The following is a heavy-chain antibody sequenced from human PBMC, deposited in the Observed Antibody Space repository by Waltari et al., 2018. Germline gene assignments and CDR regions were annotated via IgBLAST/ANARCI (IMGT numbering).Heavy chain of an antibody. CDR1: GGSISSGGYY. CDR3: AKDQKYSSTWGFDY. D-gene: IGHD2-2*01. CDR2: IYYRWST. V-gene: IGHV4-31*03. J-gene: IGHJ4*02. Sequence: QVQLQESGPGLVKPSQTLSLTCTVSGGSISSGGYYWSWIRQHPGKGLEWIGYIYYRWSTYYNPSLKSRVTISVDTSKNQFSLKLSVVTAADTAVYYCAKDQKYSSTWGFDYWGQGTLVTVSS.